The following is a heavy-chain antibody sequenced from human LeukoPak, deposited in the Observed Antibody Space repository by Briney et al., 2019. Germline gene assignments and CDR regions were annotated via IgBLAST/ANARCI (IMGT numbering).Heavy chain of an antibody. CDR3: TRGRGGTIVRGYMDY. CDR2: MNSNSGNT. CDR1: GYTFINYD. V-gene: IGHV1-8*01. Sequence: GASVKVSCKASGYTFINYDIMWVRQATGQGLEWMGWMNSNSGNTGYAQKFQGRVTMTRDTSMSTAYIELSSQRFEDPAVYYCTRGRGGTIVRGYMDYWGQGTLVTVSS. J-gene: IGHJ4*02. D-gene: IGHD3-10*01.